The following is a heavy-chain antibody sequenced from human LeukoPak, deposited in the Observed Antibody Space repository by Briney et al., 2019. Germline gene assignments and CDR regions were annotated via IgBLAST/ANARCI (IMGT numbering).Heavy chain of an antibody. Sequence: SETLSLTCTVSGGSISSYYWSWIRQPPGKGLEWIGYIYYSGSTNYNPSLKSRVTISVDTSKNQFSLKLSSVTAADTAVYYCARAPHYYDSSGYYYWFDYWGQGTLVTVSS. CDR3: ARAPHYYDSSGYYYWFDY. V-gene: IGHV4-59*12. CDR2: IYYSGST. J-gene: IGHJ4*02. D-gene: IGHD3-22*01. CDR1: GGSISSYY.